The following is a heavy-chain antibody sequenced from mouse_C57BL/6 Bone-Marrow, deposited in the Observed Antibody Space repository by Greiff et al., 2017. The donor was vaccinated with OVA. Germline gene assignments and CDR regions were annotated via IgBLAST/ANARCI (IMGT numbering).Heavy chain of an antibody. Sequence: QVQLQQPGAELVKPGASVKLSCTASGYTFTSYWMHWVKQRPGQGLEWIGMIHPNSGSTNYNEKFKSKATLTVDKSSSTAYMQLSSLTSEDSAVYYCARFRDYDGLDYWGQGTTLTVSS. D-gene: IGHD2-4*01. CDR1: GYTFTSYW. V-gene: IGHV1-64*01. J-gene: IGHJ2*01. CDR2: IHPNSGST. CDR3: ARFRDYDGLDY.